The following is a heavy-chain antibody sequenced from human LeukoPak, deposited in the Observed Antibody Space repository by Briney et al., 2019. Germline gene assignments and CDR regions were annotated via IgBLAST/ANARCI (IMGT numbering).Heavy chain of an antibody. J-gene: IGHJ5*02. CDR3: ARGGGSSS. V-gene: IGHV3-7*01. CDR2: IKPDGSAT. D-gene: IGHD6-6*01. CDR1: GFSFSNFW. Sequence: GGSLRLTCAASGFSFSNFWMSWVRQAPGKGLEWVANIKPDGSATNYVDSVKGRFTISRDNAKNSLDLQMNSPRAEDTAVYYCARGGGSSSWGQGTLVTVSS.